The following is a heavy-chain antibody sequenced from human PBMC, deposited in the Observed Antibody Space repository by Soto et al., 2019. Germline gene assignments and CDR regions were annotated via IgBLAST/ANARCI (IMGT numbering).Heavy chain of an antibody. J-gene: IGHJ3*02. CDR3: ARDKYVWGKSTRHGAFDI. D-gene: IGHD3-16*01. CDR1: GGTFSSYA. Sequence: GASVKVSCKASGGTFSSYAISWVRQAPGQGLEWMGGIIPIFGTANYAQKFQGRVTITADESTSTAYMELSSLRSEDTAVYYCARDKYVWGKSTRHGAFDIWGQGTMVTVSS. CDR2: IIPIFGTA. V-gene: IGHV1-69*13.